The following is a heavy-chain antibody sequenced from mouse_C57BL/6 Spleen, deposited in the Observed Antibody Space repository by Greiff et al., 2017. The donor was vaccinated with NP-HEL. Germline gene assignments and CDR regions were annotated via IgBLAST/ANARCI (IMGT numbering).Heavy chain of an antibody. D-gene: IGHD1-1*01. Sequence: EVKLMESGEGLVKPGGSLKLSCAASGFTFSSYAMSWVRQTPEKRLEWVAYISSGGDYIYYADTVKGRFTISRDNARNTLYLQMSSLKSEDTAMYYCTRVGDYGSSYAMDYWGQGTSVTVSS. CDR1: GFTFSSYA. J-gene: IGHJ4*01. V-gene: IGHV5-9-1*02. CDR2: ISSGGDYI. CDR3: TRVGDYGSSYAMDY.